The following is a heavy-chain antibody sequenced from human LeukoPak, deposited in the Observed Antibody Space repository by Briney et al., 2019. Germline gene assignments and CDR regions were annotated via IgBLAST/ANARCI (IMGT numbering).Heavy chain of an antibody. J-gene: IGHJ4*02. CDR3: ARGRYSYGLEY. CDR2: TYYRSKWYN. Sequence: SQTLSLTCAISGDSVSSNSATWNCIRLFPPIGLKRLGRTYYRSKWYNDYAVSVKSRITINPDTSKNQFSLQLNSVTPEDTAVYYCARGRYSYGLEYWGKGTLVTVSS. CDR1: GDSVSSNSAT. D-gene: IGHD5-18*01. V-gene: IGHV6-1*01.